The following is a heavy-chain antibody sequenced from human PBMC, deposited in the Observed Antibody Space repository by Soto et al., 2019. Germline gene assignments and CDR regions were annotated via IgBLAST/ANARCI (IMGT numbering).Heavy chain of an antibody. V-gene: IGHV3-15*01. CDR1: GFTFSNAW. D-gene: IGHD6-13*01. Sequence: LSLTCAASGFTFSNAWMSWVRQAPGKGLEWVGRIKSKTDGGTTDYAAPVKGRFTISRDDSKNTLYLQMNSLKTEDTAVYYCTTGSSSWGGDYWGQGTLVTVSS. CDR2: IKSKTDGGTT. CDR3: TTGSSSWGGDY. J-gene: IGHJ4*02.